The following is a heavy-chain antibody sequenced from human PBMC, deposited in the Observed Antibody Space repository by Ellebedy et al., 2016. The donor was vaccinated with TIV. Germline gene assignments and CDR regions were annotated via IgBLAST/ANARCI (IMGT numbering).Heavy chain of an antibody. CDR1: GGTFSSYA. V-gene: IGHV1-69*13. Sequence: SVKVSXXASGGTFSSYAISWVRQAPGQGLEWMGGIIPIFGTANYAQKFQGRVTITADESTSTVYMELSSLRSEDTAVYYCAREGFYYDPDFDLWGRGTLVTVSS. D-gene: IGHD3-3*01. CDR3: AREGFYYDPDFDL. J-gene: IGHJ2*01. CDR2: IIPIFGTA.